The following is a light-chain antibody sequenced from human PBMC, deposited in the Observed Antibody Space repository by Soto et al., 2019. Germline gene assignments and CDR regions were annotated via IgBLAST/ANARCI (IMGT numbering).Light chain of an antibody. CDR3: QQYGSSPT. Sequence: EIVLTQSPGTLSLSPGERATLSSRASQSVSSSYLAWYQQKPGQAPRLLIYGASSRATGIPDRSSGSGSGTDFTLTISRLEPEDFAVYYCQQYGSSPTFGGGTKVEIK. V-gene: IGKV3-20*01. CDR1: QSVSSSY. CDR2: GAS. J-gene: IGKJ4*01.